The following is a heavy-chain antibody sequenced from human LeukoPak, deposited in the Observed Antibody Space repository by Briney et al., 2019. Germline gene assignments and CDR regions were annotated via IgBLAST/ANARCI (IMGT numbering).Heavy chain of an antibody. D-gene: IGHD3-10*01. J-gene: IGHJ4*02. Sequence: PSDTLSLTCTVSGGSISSYYWSWLRQPPGKGLEWIGYIYYNGSTYYNPSLKSRVTISVDTSKNQFSLKLSSVTASDTAVYYCARGIITFDYWGQGTLVTVSS. CDR2: IYYNGST. CDR1: GGSISSYY. CDR3: ARGIITFDY. V-gene: IGHV4-59*01.